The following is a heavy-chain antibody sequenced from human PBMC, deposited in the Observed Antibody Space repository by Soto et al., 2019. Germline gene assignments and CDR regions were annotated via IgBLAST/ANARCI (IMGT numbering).Heavy chain of an antibody. D-gene: IGHD3-10*01. CDR1: GFNFSSYC. Sequence: GGSLILSCAASGFNFSSYCMHWVRQAPGKGLEWVAVIWYDGSNKYYADSVKGRFTISRDNSKNTLYLQMNSLRAEDTAVYYCASGRGIYGSGTYYFDYWGQGTLVTVSS. CDR3: ASGRGIYGSGTYYFDY. CDR2: IWYDGSNK. V-gene: IGHV3-33*01. J-gene: IGHJ4*02.